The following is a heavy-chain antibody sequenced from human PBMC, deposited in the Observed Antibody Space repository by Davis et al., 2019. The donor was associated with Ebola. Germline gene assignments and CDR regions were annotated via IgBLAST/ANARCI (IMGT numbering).Heavy chain of an antibody. D-gene: IGHD4-17*01. CDR3: ARADYGDYYFDY. V-gene: IGHV1-69*02. J-gene: IGHJ4*02. CDR1: GGTFSSYT. Sequence: SVKVSCKASGGTFSSYTISWVRQAPGQGLEWMGRIIPILGIANYAQKFQGRVTITADKSTSTVYMELSSLRSEDTAVYYCARADYGDYYFDYWGQGTLVTVSS. CDR2: IIPILGIA.